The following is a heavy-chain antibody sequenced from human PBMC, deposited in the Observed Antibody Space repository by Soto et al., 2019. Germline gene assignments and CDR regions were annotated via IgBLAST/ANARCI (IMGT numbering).Heavy chain of an antibody. J-gene: IGHJ4*02. D-gene: IGHD2-21*01. CDR1: GGSISSSSYY. CDR2: IYHSGST. CDR3: ARGNVVAIDY. Sequence: SETLSLTCTVSGGSISSSSYYWSWIRQPPGKGLEWIGYIYHSGSTYYNTSLKSRVTISVDRSKNQFSLKLSSVTAADTAVYYCARGNVVAIDYWGQGTLVTVSS. V-gene: IGHV4-30-2*01.